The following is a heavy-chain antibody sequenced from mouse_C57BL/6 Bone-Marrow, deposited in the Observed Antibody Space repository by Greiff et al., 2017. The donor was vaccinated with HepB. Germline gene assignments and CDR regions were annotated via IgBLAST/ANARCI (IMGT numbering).Heavy chain of an antibody. V-gene: IGHV1-54*01. Sequence: QVQLKQSGAELVRPGTSVKVSCKASGYTFTNYLIEWVKQRPGQGLEWIGVINPGSGGTNYNEKFKGKATLTADKSSSTAYMQLSSLTSEDSAVYFCARGYYGSRYAMDDWGQGTSVTVAS. CDR1: GYTFTNYL. CDR3: ARGYYGSRYAMDD. D-gene: IGHD1-1*01. J-gene: IGHJ4*01. CDR2: INPGSGGT.